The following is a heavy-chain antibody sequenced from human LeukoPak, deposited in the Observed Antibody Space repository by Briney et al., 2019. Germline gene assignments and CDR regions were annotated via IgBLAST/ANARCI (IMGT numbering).Heavy chain of an antibody. CDR1: GFTFSSYA. D-gene: IGHD6-19*01. CDR2: TSSSGSTI. Sequence: GGSLRLSCAASGFTFSSYAMHWVRQAPGKGLEWVSYTSSSGSTIYYADSVKGRFTISRDNAKNSLYLQMNSLRAEDTAVYYCASPVTPGYSSGWYFDYWGQGTLVTVSS. CDR3: ASPVTPGYSSGWYFDY. V-gene: IGHV3-48*03. J-gene: IGHJ4*02.